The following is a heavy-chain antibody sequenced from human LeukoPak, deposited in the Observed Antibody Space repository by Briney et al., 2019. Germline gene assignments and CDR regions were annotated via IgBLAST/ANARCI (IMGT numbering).Heavy chain of an antibody. CDR3: ARDIRSGYPFDY. Sequence: GGSLRLSCAAYGFTFSSYSMNWVRQAPGKGLEWVSSISSSSSYIYYADSVKGRFTISRDNAKNSLYLQMNSLRAEDTAVYYCARDIRSGYPFDYWGQGTLVTVSS. D-gene: IGHD5-12*01. CDR1: GFTFSSYS. J-gene: IGHJ4*02. V-gene: IGHV3-21*01. CDR2: ISSSSSYI.